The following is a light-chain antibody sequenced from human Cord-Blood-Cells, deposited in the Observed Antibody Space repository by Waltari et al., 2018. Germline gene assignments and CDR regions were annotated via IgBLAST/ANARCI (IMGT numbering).Light chain of an antibody. CDR1: SSDVGGYNY. CDR2: DVS. Sequence: QSALTQPASVSGSPGQSITISCTGTSSDVGGYNYVSWYPQHPGKAPKLMIYDVSTRPSGVSNRFSGSKSGNTASLTISGLQAEDEADYYCSSYTSSSTLYVFGTGTKVTVL. J-gene: IGLJ1*01. CDR3: SSYTSSSTLYV. V-gene: IGLV2-14*01.